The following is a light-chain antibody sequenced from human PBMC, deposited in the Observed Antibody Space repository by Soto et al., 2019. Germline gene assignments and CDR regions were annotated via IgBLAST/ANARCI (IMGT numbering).Light chain of an antibody. J-gene: IGLJ3*02. V-gene: IGLV2-14*01. CDR2: DVT. CDR1: SSYVGGYNY. Sequence: QSALTQPASVSGSPGQSITISCTGTSSYVGGYNYVSWYQQHPGKAPKLMIYDVTNRPSGVSNRFSGSKSGNTASLTISGLQAEDEADYYCSSYTSSSTPLVFGGGTKVTVL. CDR3: SSYTSSSTPLV.